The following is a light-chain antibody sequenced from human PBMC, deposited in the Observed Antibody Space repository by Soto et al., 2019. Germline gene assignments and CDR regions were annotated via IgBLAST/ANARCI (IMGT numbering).Light chain of an antibody. J-gene: IGKJ1*01. Sequence: EIVMTQSPATLSVSPGERATLSCRASQSVSSNLAWYQQKPXQAPRLLIYGASTRATGIPARFSXSGSGTEFTLTISSLQSEDFAVYYCQQYNNWPRTFGQGTKVEIK. V-gene: IGKV3-15*01. CDR3: QQYNNWPRT. CDR1: QSVSSN. CDR2: GAS.